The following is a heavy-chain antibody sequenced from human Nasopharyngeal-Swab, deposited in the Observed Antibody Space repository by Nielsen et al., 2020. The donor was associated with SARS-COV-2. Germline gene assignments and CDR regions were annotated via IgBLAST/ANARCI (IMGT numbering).Heavy chain of an antibody. Sequence: SETLSLTCTVSGGSISSYYWSWIRQLPGKGLEWIGYIYYGASTNYNPSLKSRVTISVDTSKNQFSLKLSSVTAADTAVYYCARGIFGVPLEVYNWSDPWGQGTLVTVSS. V-gene: IGHV4-59*13. CDR1: GGSISSYY. CDR2: IYYGAST. J-gene: IGHJ5*02. D-gene: IGHD3-3*01. CDR3: ARGIFGVPLEVYNWSDP.